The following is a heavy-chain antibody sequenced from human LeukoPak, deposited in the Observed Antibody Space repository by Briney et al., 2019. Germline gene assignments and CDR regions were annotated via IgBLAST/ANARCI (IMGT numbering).Heavy chain of an antibody. CDR1: GFTFKTFA. CDR2: ISNDK. D-gene: IGHD3-16*01. J-gene: IGHJ6*02. CDR3: TKDSQGFYGGPWYGTYGMDV. Sequence: GGSLRLSCVASGFTFKTFAMTWVRQAPEKGLEWVSTISNDKHYADSVRGRFTISRDDSRKTVFLQMNSLTPEDAAIYYCTKDSQGFYGGPWYGTYGMDVWGQGTTVTVSS. V-gene: IGHV3-23*05.